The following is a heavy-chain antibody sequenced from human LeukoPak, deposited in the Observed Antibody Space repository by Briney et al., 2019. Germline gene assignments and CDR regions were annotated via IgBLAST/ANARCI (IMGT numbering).Heavy chain of an antibody. CDR2: TRNKANSYTT. V-gene: IGHV3-72*01. Sequence: GGSLRLSCAAPGFTFSDHYMDWVRQAPGKRLEWVGRTRNKANSYTTEYAASVKGRFTISRDDSKNSLYLQMNSLKTEDTAVYYCARDAEGIAVAGTFDYWGQGTLVTVSS. J-gene: IGHJ4*02. CDR3: ARDAEGIAVAGTFDY. D-gene: IGHD6-19*01. CDR1: GFTFSDHY.